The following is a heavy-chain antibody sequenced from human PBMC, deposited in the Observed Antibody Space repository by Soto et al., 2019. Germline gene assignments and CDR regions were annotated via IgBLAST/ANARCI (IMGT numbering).Heavy chain of an antibody. D-gene: IGHD6-13*01. CDR3: ARQQLVLLPGPFAP. V-gene: IGHV1-69*02. J-gene: IGHJ5*02. Sequence: SVKVSCKASGGTFSSYTISWVRQAPGQGLEWMGRIIPILGIANYAQKFQGRVTITADKSTSTAYMELSSLRSEDTAVYYCARQQLVLLPGPFAPWGQGTLVTVSS. CDR2: IIPILGIA. CDR1: GGTFSSYT.